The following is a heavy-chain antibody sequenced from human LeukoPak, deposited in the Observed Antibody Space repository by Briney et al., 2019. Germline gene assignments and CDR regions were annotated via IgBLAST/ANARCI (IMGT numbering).Heavy chain of an antibody. V-gene: IGHV4-30-4*01. D-gene: IGHD7-27*01. CDR2: IYYSGST. CDR3: ARDLGIRYFDY. J-gene: IGHJ4*02. Sequence: SETLSFTCTVSGGSISSGDYYWSWIRQPPGKGLEWIGYIYYSGSTYYNPSLKSRVTISVDTSKNQFSLKLSSVTAADTAVYYCARDLGIRYFDYWGQGTLVTVSS. CDR1: GGSISSGDYY.